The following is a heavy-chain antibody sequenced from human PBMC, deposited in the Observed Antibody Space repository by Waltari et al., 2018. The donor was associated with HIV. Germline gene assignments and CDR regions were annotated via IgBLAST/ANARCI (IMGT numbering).Heavy chain of an antibody. CDR1: GFTFSSYG. J-gene: IGHJ4*02. D-gene: IGHD5-12*01. Sequence: QVQLVESGGGVVQPGGSLRLSCAASGFTFSSYGMHWVSQAPGKGLEWVAFIRYDGSNKYYADSVKGRFTISRDNSKNTLYLQMNSLRAEDTAVYYCAKDSPDIVVHLDYWGQGTLVTVSS. CDR2: IRYDGSNK. CDR3: AKDSPDIVVHLDY. V-gene: IGHV3-30*02.